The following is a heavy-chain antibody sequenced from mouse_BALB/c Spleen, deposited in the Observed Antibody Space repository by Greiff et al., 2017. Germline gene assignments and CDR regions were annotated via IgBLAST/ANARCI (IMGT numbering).Heavy chain of an antibody. V-gene: IGHV5-6-3*01. Sequence: EVQGVESGGGLVQPGGSLKLSCAASGFTFSSYGMSWVRQTPDKRLELVATINSNGGSTYYPDSVKGRFTISRDNAKNTLYLQMSSLKSEDTAMYYCARGFYDGYYVYAMDYWGQGTSVTVSS. J-gene: IGHJ4*01. D-gene: IGHD2-3*01. CDR3: ARGFYDGYYVYAMDY. CDR1: GFTFSSYG. CDR2: INSNGGST.